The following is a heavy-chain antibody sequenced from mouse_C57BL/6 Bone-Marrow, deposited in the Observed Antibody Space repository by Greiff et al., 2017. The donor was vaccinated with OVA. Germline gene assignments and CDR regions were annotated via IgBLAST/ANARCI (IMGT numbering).Heavy chain of an antibody. J-gene: IGHJ2*01. CDR3: ARYKGAYYFDY. CDR1: GFTFTDYY. CDR2: IRNKANGYTT. V-gene: IGHV7-3*01. Sequence: EVQGVESGGGLVQPGGSLSLSCAASGFTFTDYYMSWVRQPPGKALEWLGFIRNKANGYTTEYSASVKGRFTISRDNSQSILYLQMNALRAEDSATYYCARYKGAYYFDYWGQGTTLTVSS.